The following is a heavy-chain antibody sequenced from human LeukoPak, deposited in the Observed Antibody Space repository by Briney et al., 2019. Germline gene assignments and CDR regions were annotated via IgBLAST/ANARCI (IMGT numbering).Heavy chain of an antibody. CDR2: ISNDGSNK. CDR3: ARDDWTS. D-gene: IGHD2-21*01. CDR1: GFTFSSYA. V-gene: IGHV3-30*04. Sequence: PGGSLRLSCAASGFTFSSYAMHWVRQAPGKGLEWVAVISNDGSNKYYADSVKGRFTISRDNSKNTLYLQMNSLRAEDTAVYYCARDDWTSWGQGTLVTVSS. J-gene: IGHJ4*02.